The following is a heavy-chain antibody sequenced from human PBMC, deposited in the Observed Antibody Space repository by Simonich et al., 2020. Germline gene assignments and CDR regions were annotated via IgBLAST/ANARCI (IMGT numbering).Heavy chain of an antibody. J-gene: IGHJ3*02. V-gene: IGHV3-30*07. CDR2: RSYNGSNK. Sequence: QVQLVESGGGVVQPGRSLRLSCAASGFTFSSHAMHWVRQAPGKWLEWVAVRSYNGSNKYYADSVKGRFTISRDNSKNTLYLQMNSLRAEDTAVYYCAREGLLLDAFDIWGQGTMVTVSS. CDR1: GFTFSSHA. CDR3: AREGLLLDAFDI. D-gene: IGHD2-15*01.